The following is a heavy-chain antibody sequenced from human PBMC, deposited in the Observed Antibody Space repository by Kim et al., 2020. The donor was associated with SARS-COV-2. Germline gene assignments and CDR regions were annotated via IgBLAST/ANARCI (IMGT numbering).Heavy chain of an antibody. CDR1: GFTFNDYG. CDR3: VRGFYPGVFDY. V-gene: IGHV3-20*01. CDR2: IRSNGGST. Sequence: GGSLRLSCAASGFTFNDYGMSWVRQTPGKGLEWISGIRSNGGSTDYLDSTKGRFTISRDNAKNSLYLQMNSLRVDDTALYHCVRGFYPGVFDYWGQGTLLPVS. J-gene: IGHJ4*02.